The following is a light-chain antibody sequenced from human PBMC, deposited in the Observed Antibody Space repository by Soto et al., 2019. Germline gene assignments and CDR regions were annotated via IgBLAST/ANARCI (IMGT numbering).Light chain of an antibody. V-gene: IGLV2-14*03. CDR2: DVT. CDR1: SSDVGGYNY. Sequence: QSALTQPASVSGSPGQSLTISCTGTSSDVGGYNYVSWYQQHPGKAPKLIIYDVTNRPSGVSHRFSGSKSGNTASLTISGLQAEGEADYYCSSYTGSSTLVIFGGGTKLTVL. J-gene: IGLJ2*01. CDR3: SSYTGSSTLVI.